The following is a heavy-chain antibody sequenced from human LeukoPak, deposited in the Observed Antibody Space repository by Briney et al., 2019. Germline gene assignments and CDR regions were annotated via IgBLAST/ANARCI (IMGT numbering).Heavy chain of an antibody. CDR3: TRDIGDFVSDF. V-gene: IGHV4-39*02. CDR1: GGSIGSGYY. J-gene: IGHJ4*02. CDR2: IHYGGTT. Sequence: PSETLSLTCTVSGGSIGSGYYWAWIRQPPGKGLEWIGSIHYGGTTHYNPSLQSRVTISADTSKNQFALDLRSVTAADTAVHYCTRDIGDFVSDFWGQGTLVTVSS. D-gene: IGHD2-21*02.